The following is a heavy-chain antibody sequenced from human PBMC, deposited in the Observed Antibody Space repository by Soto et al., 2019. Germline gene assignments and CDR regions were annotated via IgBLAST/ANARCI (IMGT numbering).Heavy chain of an antibody. CDR1: GFTFSSYA. J-gene: IGHJ6*02. Sequence: PGGSLRLSCAASGFTFSSYAMHWGRQAPGKGLEWVAVISYDGSNKYYADSVKGRFTISRDNSKNTLYLQMNSLRAEDTAVYYCARDRTLVAAAGIFSGMDVWGQGTTVTVSS. V-gene: IGHV3-30-3*01. CDR3: ARDRTLVAAAGIFSGMDV. CDR2: ISYDGSNK. D-gene: IGHD6-13*01.